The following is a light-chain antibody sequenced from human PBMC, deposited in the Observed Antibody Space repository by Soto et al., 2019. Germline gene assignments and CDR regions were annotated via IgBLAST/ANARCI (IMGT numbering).Light chain of an antibody. CDR3: QHYNSYSEA. CDR2: KAS. J-gene: IGKJ1*01. Sequence: DIQMTQSPSFVSASIGDRVTITCRASQNIRFWLAWYQQKPGKAPKLLIYKASTLKSGVPSRFGGSGSGTEFTLTISSLQPDDFATYYCQHYNSYSEAFGQGTKVDIK. CDR1: QNIRFW. V-gene: IGKV1-5*03.